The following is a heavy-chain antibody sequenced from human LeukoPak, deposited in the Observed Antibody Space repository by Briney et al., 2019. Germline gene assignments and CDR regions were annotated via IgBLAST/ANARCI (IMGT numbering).Heavy chain of an antibody. CDR2: INPNSGGT. V-gene: IGHV1-2*02. J-gene: IGHJ4*02. D-gene: IGHD3-3*01. Sequence: GASVKVSCTASGYTFTGYYMHWVRQAPGQGLEWMGWINPNSGGTNYAQKFQGRVTITRDTSISTAYMELSRLRSDDTAVYYCARDSHAGFRRGYYQFDYWGQGTLVTVSS. CDR3: ARDSHAGFRRGYYQFDY. CDR1: GYTFTGYY.